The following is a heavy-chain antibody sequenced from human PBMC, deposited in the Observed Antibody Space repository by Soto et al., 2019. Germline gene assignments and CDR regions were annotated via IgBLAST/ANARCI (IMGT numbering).Heavy chain of an antibody. Sequence: GASVKVSCKVSGYTLTELSMHWVRQAPGKGLEWMGGFDPEDGETIYAQKFQGRVTMTEDTSTDTAYMELSSLRSEDTAVYYCATALDFWSGYLQALGYWGHGTLVTVSS. D-gene: IGHD3-3*01. CDR1: GYTLTELS. V-gene: IGHV1-24*01. CDR3: ATALDFWSGYLQALGY. CDR2: FDPEDGET. J-gene: IGHJ4*01.